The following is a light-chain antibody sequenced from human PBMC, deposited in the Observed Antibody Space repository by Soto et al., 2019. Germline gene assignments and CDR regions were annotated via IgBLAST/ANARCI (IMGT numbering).Light chain of an antibody. CDR3: QHYHTSPPHT. Sequence: ELVLTQSPGTLSLSPGERATFSCRASQSVSNTYLAWYQQKPGQAPRLLIYGASSRATGIPDRFSGSGSGTDFTLAISRLEPEDFAVYYCQHYHTSPPHTFGQGTKLEIK. CDR1: QSVSNTY. CDR2: GAS. V-gene: IGKV3-20*01. J-gene: IGKJ2*01.